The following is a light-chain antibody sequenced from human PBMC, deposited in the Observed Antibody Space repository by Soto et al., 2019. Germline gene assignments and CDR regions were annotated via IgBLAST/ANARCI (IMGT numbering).Light chain of an antibody. V-gene: IGKV3-20*01. CDR2: GAS. CDR3: QLYGSSPMYT. CDR1: QSVSNSA. J-gene: IGKJ5*01. Sequence: EIVLTQSPATLSLSPGELATLSCRASQSVSNSALAWYLQKPGQAPRLLIYGASSRATGIPDRFSGGGSGTDFSLTISRLEPEDFAVYFCQLYGSSPMYTFGQGTRLEIK.